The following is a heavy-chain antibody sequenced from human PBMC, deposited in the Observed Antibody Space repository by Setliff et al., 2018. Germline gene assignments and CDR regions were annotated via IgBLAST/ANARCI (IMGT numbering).Heavy chain of an antibody. CDR3: ARESGSPRYMDV. Sequence: ASVKVSCKASGGTFSNYAVNWVRQAPGQGLEWMGGTIPMFGSANYAQKFQGRVTITADESTSTAYMELSSLRSEDTAVYYCARESGSPRYMDVWGNGTTVTVSS. CDR1: GGTFSNYA. D-gene: IGHD3-3*01. CDR2: TIPMFGSA. V-gene: IGHV1-69*13. J-gene: IGHJ6*03.